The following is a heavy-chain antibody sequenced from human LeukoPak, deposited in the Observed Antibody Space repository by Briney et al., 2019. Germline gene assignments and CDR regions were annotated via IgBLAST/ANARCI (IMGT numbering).Heavy chain of an antibody. CDR2: ISGSGGST. J-gene: IGHJ4*02. CDR3: ARDLGFYDSRGQYFDY. D-gene: IGHD3-22*01. Sequence: PGGSLRLSCAASGFTFSSYAMSWVRQAPGKGLEWVSAISGSGGSTYYADSVKGRFTISRDNSKNTLYLQMNSLRAEDTAVYYCARDLGFYDSRGQYFDYWGQGTLVTVSS. V-gene: IGHV3-23*01. CDR1: GFTFSSYA.